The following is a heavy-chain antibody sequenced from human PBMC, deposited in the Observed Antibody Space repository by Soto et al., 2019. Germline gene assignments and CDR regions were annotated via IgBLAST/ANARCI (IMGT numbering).Heavy chain of an antibody. CDR1: GFSFSNYE. CDR3: ARDRAAGGY. Sequence: PGGSLRLSCAASGFSFSNYEMNWVRQAPGKGLEWVAYISSGGSTVHYADSVRGRFTVSRDNARNSLYLQMNTLRVEDTALYYCARDRAAGGYWGQGTLVTLSS. D-gene: IGHD6-13*01. V-gene: IGHV3-48*03. CDR2: ISSGGSTV. J-gene: IGHJ4*02.